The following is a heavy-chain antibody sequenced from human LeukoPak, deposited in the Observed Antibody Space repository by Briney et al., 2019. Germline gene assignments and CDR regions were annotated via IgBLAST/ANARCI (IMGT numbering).Heavy chain of an antibody. CDR1: GSTFSSYG. J-gene: IGHJ4*02. D-gene: IGHD3-22*01. Sequence: GGSLRLSCAASGSTFSSYGMHWVRQAPGKGLEWVAFIRYDGSNKYYADSVKGRFTISRDNSKNTLYLQMNSLRAEDTAVYYCAKDQRYYYDSSGYSDYWGQGTLVTVSS. CDR3: AKDQRYYYDSSGYSDY. V-gene: IGHV3-30*02. CDR2: IRYDGSNK.